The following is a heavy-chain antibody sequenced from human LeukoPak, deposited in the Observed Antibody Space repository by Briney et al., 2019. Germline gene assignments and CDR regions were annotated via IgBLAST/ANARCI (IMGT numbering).Heavy chain of an antibody. CDR2: IYHSGST. CDR3: ARAQGYQLPY. D-gene: IGHD2-2*01. J-gene: IGHJ4*02. Sequence: SETLSLTCTVSGGSIRQPPGKGLEWIGYIYHSGSTYYNPSLKSRVTISVDRSKNQFSLKLSSVTAADTAVYYCARAQGYQLPYWGQGTLVTVSS. V-gene: IGHV4-30-2*01. CDR1: GGSI.